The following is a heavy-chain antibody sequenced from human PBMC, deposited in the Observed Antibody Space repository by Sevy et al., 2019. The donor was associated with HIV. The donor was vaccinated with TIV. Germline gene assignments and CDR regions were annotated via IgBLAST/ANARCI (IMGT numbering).Heavy chain of an antibody. J-gene: IGHJ5*02. V-gene: IGHV1-18*04. Sequence: ASVKVSCKASGYTFTSYGISWVRQAPGQGLEWMGWISAYNGNTNYAQKLQGRVTMTTDTSTSTAYMELRSLRSDDTAVYYGARVGYDILTGYYNRWFDPWGQGTLVTVSS. CDR3: ARVGYDILTGYYNRWFDP. D-gene: IGHD3-9*01. CDR2: ISAYNGNT. CDR1: GYTFTSYG.